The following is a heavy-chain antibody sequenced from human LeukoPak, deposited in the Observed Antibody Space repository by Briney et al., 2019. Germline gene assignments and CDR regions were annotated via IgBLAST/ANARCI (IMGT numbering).Heavy chain of an antibody. CDR2: MYYTGSS. D-gene: IGHD2-2*01. J-gene: IGHJ5*02. Sequence: SETLSLTCTVSGGSINNYFWNWIRQPPGKGLEWIGYMYYTGSSSYSPSLKSRVTISVDTSKNQFSLKLSSVTTADTAIYYCARGSIPTQNWFDPWGQGTPVTVSS. CDR1: GGSINNYF. V-gene: IGHV4-59*01. CDR3: ARGSIPTQNWFDP.